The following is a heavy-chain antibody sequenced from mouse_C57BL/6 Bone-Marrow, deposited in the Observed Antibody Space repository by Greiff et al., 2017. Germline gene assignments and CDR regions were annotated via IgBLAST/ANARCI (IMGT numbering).Heavy chain of an antibody. J-gene: IGHJ4*01. V-gene: IGHV1-19*01. CDR2: INPYNGGT. Sequence: EVQLQQSGPVLVKPGASVKMSCKASGYTFTDYYMNWVKQSHGKSLEWIGVINPYNGGTSYNQKFKGKATLTVDKSSSTAYMELNSLTSEDSAVYYCARGITGTLYAMDYWGQGTSVTVSS. CDR1: GYTFTDYY. D-gene: IGHD4-1*01. CDR3: ARGITGTLYAMDY.